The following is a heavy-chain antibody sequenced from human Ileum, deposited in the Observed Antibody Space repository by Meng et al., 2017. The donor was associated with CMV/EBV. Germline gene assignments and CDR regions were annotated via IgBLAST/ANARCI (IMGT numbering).Heavy chain of an antibody. CDR3: ARDPPSCSSTSCLSFGY. Sequence: GGSLRLSCAASGFTFSSYWMSWVRQAPGKGLEWVANIKQDGSEKYYVDSVKGRFTISRDNAKNSLYLQMNSLRAEDTAVYYCARDPPSCSSTSCLSFGYWGQGTLVTVSS. V-gene: IGHV3-7*01. D-gene: IGHD2-2*01. J-gene: IGHJ4*02. CDR1: GFTFSSYW. CDR2: IKQDGSEK.